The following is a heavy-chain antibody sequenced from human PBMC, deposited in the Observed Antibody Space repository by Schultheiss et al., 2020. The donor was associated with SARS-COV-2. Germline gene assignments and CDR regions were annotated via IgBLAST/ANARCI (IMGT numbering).Heavy chain of an antibody. V-gene: IGHV3-30*07. CDR1: GFTFSSYA. Sequence: GGSLRLSCAASGFTFSSYAMHWVRQAPGKGLEWVAVISYDGSDKYYADSVKGRFTISRDNSKNTLYLQMSSLRAEDTAIYFCAKRAGSGGNYHGLDCWGQGTLVTVSS. CDR2: ISYDGSDK. J-gene: IGHJ4*02. D-gene: IGHD1-26*01. CDR3: AKRAGSGGNYHGLDC.